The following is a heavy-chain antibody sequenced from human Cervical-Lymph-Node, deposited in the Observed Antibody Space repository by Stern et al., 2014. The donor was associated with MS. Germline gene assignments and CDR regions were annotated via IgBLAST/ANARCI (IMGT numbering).Heavy chain of an antibody. J-gene: IGHJ6*02. Sequence: MQLVESGGGVVQPGRSLRLSCAASGFTFSSYGVHWVRQAPGKGLEWGAITSYDGTNKYYADSVKGRFTISRDNSKNTLYLQMNSLRAEDTAVYYCARDKTGVDYYYGLDVWGQGTTVTVSS. D-gene: IGHD1-14*01. CDR1: GFTFSSYG. CDR2: TSYDGTNK. V-gene: IGHV3-33*05. CDR3: ARDKTGVDYYYGLDV.